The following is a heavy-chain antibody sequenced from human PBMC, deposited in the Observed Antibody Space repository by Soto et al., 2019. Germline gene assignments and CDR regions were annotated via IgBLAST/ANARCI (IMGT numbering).Heavy chain of an antibody. CDR2: INPSGGST. CDR3: ARVDLRGYSYGFDYYYGMDV. Sequence: ASVKVSCKASGYTFTSYYMHWVRQAPGQGLEWKGIINPSGGSTSYAQKFQGRVTMTRDTSTSTVYMELSSLRSEDTAVYYCARVDLRGYSYGFDYYYGMDVWGQGTTVTVSS. CDR1: GYTFTSYY. D-gene: IGHD5-18*01. V-gene: IGHV1-46*01. J-gene: IGHJ6*02.